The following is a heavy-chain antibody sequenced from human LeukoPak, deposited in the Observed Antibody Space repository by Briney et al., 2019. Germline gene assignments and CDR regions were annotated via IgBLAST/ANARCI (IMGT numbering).Heavy chain of an antibody. CDR3: ARAGGRSWFDP. J-gene: IGHJ5*02. CDR1: GYTFTGYY. V-gene: IGHV1-2*02. Sequence: ASVKVSCKASGYTFTGYYMHWVRQAPGQGLEWVGIINPSGDPTTYAQKFQGRVTMTTDTSMSAAYMELSRLTSDDTAVYYCARAGGRSWFDPWGQGTLVTVSS. CDR2: INPSGDPT.